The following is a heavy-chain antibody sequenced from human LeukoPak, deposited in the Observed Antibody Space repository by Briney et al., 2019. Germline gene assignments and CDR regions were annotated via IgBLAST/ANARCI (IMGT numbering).Heavy chain of an antibody. J-gene: IGHJ4*02. CDR3: ARGPPRYCSSTSCYFY. V-gene: IGHV3-53*01. CDR2: IYRGGST. CDR1: GFTVSSNY. D-gene: IGHD2-2*01. Sequence: GGSLRLSCAASGFTVSSNYMSWVRQAPGKGLEWVSAIYRGGSTYYADSVKGRFTISRDNSKNTLYLQMNSLRAEDTAVYYCARGPPRYCSSTSCYFYWGQRTLVTVSS.